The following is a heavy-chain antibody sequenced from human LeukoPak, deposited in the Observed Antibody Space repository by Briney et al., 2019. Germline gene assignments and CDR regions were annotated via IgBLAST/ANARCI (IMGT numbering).Heavy chain of an antibody. D-gene: IGHD3-22*01. V-gene: IGHV1-2*06. Sequence: ASVKVSCKASGYTFTCYYMHWVGQAPGQGREWMGRINPNSGGTNYAQKFQGRVSMTRDTSISTAYMELSRLRSDDTAVYYCALDGYYDSSGHFDIWGQGTMVTVSS. CDR2: INPNSGGT. CDR1: GYTFTCYY. J-gene: IGHJ3*02. CDR3: ALDGYYDSSGHFDI.